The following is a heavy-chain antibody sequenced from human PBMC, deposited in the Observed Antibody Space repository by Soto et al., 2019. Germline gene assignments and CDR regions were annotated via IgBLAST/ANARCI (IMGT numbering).Heavy chain of an antibody. CDR3: TTDLHYDFWSGFRYYGMDV. CDR2: IKSKAHGGTT. D-gene: IGHD3-3*01. J-gene: IGHJ6*02. Sequence: GGSLRLSCAASGFAFSNAWINWVRQAPGKGLEWVGRIKSKAHGGTTDFAAPVRGRFAITRDDSKNTLYLQMNSLKTEDTAVYYCTTDLHYDFWSGFRYYGMDVWGQGTKVTVSS. V-gene: IGHV3-15*07. CDR1: GFAFSNAW.